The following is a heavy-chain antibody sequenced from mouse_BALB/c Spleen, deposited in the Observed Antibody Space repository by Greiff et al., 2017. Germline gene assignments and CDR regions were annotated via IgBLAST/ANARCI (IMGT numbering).Heavy chain of an antibody. Sequence: EVQLQQSGPELVKPGASVKISCKASGYSFTGYFMNWVMQSHGKSLEWIGRINPYNGDTFYNQKFKGKATLTVDKSSSTAHMELRSLASEDSAVYYCTRYAGTWFAYWGQGTLVTVSA. CDR1: GYSFTGYF. CDR3: TRYAGTWFAY. J-gene: IGHJ3*01. CDR2: INPYNGDT. V-gene: IGHV1-20*02.